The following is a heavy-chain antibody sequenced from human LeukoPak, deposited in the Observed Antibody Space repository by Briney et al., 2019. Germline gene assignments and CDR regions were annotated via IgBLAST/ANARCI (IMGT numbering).Heavy chain of an antibody. CDR1: RGTFSSYA. CDR3: ARDPGGYSYYYYGMDV. V-gene: IGHV1-69*04. J-gene: IGHJ6*02. Sequence: GSSVKVSCKASRGTFSSYAISWVRQAPGQGLEWMGRIIPILGIANYAQKFQGRVTITADKSTSTAYMELSSLRSEDTAVYYCARDPGGYSYYYYGMDVWGQGTTVTVSS. D-gene: IGHD5-12*01. CDR2: IIPILGIA.